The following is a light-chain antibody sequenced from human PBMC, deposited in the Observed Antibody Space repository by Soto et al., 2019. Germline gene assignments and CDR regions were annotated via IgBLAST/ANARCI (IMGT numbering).Light chain of an antibody. Sequence: QSVLTHPASVSGSPGQSITIPCTGTSSDVAAYSYVSWYQQRPGKVPKLLIYEVSNRPSGIPDRFSGSKSGTSATLGITGFQTGDEADYYCTSYTTSSTLSYVFGTGTKVTVL. CDR1: SSDVAAYSY. CDR3: TSYTTSSTLSYV. J-gene: IGLJ1*01. V-gene: IGLV2-14*01. CDR2: EVS.